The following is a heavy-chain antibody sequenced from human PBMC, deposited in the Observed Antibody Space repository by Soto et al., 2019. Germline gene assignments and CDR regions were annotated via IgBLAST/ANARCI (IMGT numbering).Heavy chain of an antibody. J-gene: IGHJ4*02. CDR1: GFTFSSYG. CDR2: ISYDGSNK. CDR3: ANRDYIG. D-gene: IGHD2-15*01. Sequence: PGGSLRLSCAASGFTFSSYGMHWVRQAPGKGLEWVAVISYDGSNKYYADSVKGRFTISRDNSKNTLYLQMNSLRAEDTAVYYCANRDYIGWGQGTLVTVSS. V-gene: IGHV3-30*18.